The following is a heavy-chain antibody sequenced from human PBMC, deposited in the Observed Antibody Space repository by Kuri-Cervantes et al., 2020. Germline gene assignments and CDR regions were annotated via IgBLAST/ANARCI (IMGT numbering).Heavy chain of an antibody. J-gene: IGHJ3*02. Sequence: GGSLRLSCAVYGGSFSGYYWSWIRQPPGKGLEWVSGIGWNSGSIGYADSVKGRFTISRDNAKNTLYLQMNSLRAEDTAVYYCARQYCSGGSCYVDTNDAFDIWGQGTMVTVSS. CDR2: IGWNSGSI. CDR1: GGSFSGYY. V-gene: IGHV3-11*04. D-gene: IGHD2-15*01. CDR3: ARQYCSGGSCYVDTNDAFDI.